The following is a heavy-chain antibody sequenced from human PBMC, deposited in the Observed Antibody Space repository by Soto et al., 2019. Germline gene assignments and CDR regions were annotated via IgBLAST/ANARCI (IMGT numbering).Heavy chain of an antibody. J-gene: IGHJ3*02. CDR2: IYYSGST. D-gene: IGHD1-26*01. CDR1: GGSISSYY. Sequence: QVQLQESGPGLVKPSETLSLTCTGSGGSISSYYWSWIRQPPGKGLEWIGYIYYSGSTNYNPSLKSRVTITVDTPKNQFSLRLSSVTAADTAVYYCARRWGGGFDIWGQGTMVTVSS. V-gene: IGHV4-59*08. CDR3: ARRWGGGFDI.